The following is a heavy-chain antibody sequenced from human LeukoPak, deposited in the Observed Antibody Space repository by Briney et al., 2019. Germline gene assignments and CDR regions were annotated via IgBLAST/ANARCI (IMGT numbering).Heavy chain of an antibody. V-gene: IGHV3-53*04. Sequence: GGSLRLSCAVSGFTVSSNYMSWVRQPPGKGLEWVSVIYSGGSTYYADSVKGRFTISRHDSRDTLYLQMNSLRVEDTAVYYCTRDLSGVSPFDYWGQGTLVTVSS. CDR1: GFTVSSNY. CDR3: TRDLSGVSPFDY. J-gene: IGHJ4*02. D-gene: IGHD2-8*01. CDR2: IYSGGST.